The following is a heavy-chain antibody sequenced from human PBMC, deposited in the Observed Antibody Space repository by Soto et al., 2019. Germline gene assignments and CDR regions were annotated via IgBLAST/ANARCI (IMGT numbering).Heavy chain of an antibody. D-gene: IGHD4-4*01. CDR3: ARDNDRLQLGGNYYYILVV. Sequence: QVQLVQSGADMKEPGSSVKVSCKTSGGTFSSSAISWLRQAPGQGLEWMGGIIPLFRTPDYAQKFQGRVTIAADESTSTVYMELSSLRSEDTAVYYCARDNDRLQLGGNYYYILVVWGQGTTITVSS. CDR2: IIPLFRTP. CDR1: GGTFSSSA. V-gene: IGHV1-69*12. J-gene: IGHJ6*02.